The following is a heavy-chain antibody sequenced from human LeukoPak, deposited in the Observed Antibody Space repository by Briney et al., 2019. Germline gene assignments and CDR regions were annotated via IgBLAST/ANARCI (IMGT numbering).Heavy chain of an antibody. CDR1: GFTFIDYW. V-gene: IGHV3-74*03. Sequence: SGGSLRLSCVASGFTFIDYWMYWARQVPGKGLVWVSRIDTDGSTTTYADSVKGRFTVSRDNAKSTLYLQMNSLRAEDTAVYFCARSLLGVDNFWGQGALVTVSS. J-gene: IGHJ4*02. CDR2: IDTDGSTT. D-gene: IGHD5-12*01. CDR3: ARSLLGVDNF.